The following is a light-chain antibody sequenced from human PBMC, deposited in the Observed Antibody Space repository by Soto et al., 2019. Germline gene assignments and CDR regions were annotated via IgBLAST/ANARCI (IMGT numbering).Light chain of an antibody. J-gene: IGKJ2*01. CDR3: QQRSNWPPYT. CDR1: QSVSSY. Sequence: EIVLTQSPATLSLSPGERATLSCRASQSVSSYLAWYQQKPGQAPRLLIYDASNRATGIPARFSGSGSGTEFTITISSLQPADVAVYYCQQRSNWPPYTFGQGTKLEIK. V-gene: IGKV3-11*01. CDR2: DAS.